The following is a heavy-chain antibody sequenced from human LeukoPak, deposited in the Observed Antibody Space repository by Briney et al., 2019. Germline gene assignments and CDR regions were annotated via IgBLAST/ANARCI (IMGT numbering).Heavy chain of an antibody. D-gene: IGHD1-26*01. CDR2: IYRSGST. CDR3: ARPGLKWELRHAFDI. J-gene: IGHJ3*02. V-gene: IGHV4-38-2*02. CDR1: GYSISSGYY. Sequence: SETLSLTCTVSGYSISSGYYWGWIRQPPGKGLEWIGSIYRSGSTYYNPSLKSRVTISVDTSKNQFSLKLSSVTAADTAVYYCARPGLKWELRHAFDIWGQGTMVTVSS.